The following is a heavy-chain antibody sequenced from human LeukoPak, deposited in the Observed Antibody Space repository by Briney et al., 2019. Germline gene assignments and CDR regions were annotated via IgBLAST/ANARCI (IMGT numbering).Heavy chain of an antibody. D-gene: IGHD5-24*01. J-gene: IGHJ4*02. CDR2: IRHDGSNK. Sequence: PGGSLRLSCAASGFTFSTYGMHWVRQAPGKGLEWVTFIRHDGSNKYYTDSVKGRFTVSRDNSKNTLYLEMNSLRLDDTATYYCARMRDGYTHWGQGTLVTVSA. CDR3: ARMRDGYTH. CDR1: GFTFSTYG. V-gene: IGHV3-30*02.